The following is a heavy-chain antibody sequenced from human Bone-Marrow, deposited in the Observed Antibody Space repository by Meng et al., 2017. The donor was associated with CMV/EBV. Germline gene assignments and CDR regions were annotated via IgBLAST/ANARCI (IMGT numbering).Heavy chain of an antibody. CDR1: GYSITSGYY. CDR2: IFHSGSA. V-gene: IGHV4-38-2*02. D-gene: IGHD3-10*01. Sequence: SETLSLTCTVSGYSITSGYYWGWIRQSPVKGLEWIGSIFHSGSAYYNPSLKSRVSISVDTSKNQFSLKLSSVTAADTAVYYCARETGIFGWTRPERGIDYWGQGTLVTVSS. CDR3: ARETGIFGWTRPERGIDY. J-gene: IGHJ4*02.